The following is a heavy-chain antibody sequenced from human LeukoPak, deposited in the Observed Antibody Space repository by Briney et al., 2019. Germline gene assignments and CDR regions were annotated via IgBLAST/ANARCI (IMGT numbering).Heavy chain of an antibody. CDR2: IYYSGST. Sequence: SETLSLACTVSGGSIGSYYWSWIRQPPGKGLEWIGYIYYSGSTNYNPSLKSRVTISVDTSKNQFSLKLSSVTAADTAVYYCASHCSGGSCYKYWGQGTLVTVSS. CDR3: ASHCSGGSCYKY. D-gene: IGHD2-15*01. J-gene: IGHJ4*02. V-gene: IGHV4-59*01. CDR1: GGSIGSYY.